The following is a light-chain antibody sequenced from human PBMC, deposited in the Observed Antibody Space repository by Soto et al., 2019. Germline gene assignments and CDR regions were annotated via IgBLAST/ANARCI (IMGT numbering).Light chain of an antibody. CDR3: QQYNKWPPLT. CDR2: GAS. V-gene: IGKV3-15*01. CDR1: QSVSSN. Sequence: EIVMTQSPVTLSVSPGERATLSCRASQSVSSNLAWYQQKPGQAPRLLIYGASNRATGIPARFSGSGSGTEFTLTISSLQSEDFAVYYCQQYNKWPPLTFGGGTEIEIK. J-gene: IGKJ4*01.